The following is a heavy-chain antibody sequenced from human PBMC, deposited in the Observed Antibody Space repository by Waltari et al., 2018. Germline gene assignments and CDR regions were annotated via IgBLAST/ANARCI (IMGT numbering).Heavy chain of an antibody. CDR1: GYTFTSYA. D-gene: IGHD3-22*01. V-gene: IGHV1-3*01. Sequence: QVQLVQSGAEVKKPGASVKVSCKASGYTFTSYAMHWVRQAPGQRLEWMGWINAGNGNTKYSQKFQGRVTITRDTSASTAYMELSSLRSEDTAVYYCARGERDYYDSIGFGVYWGQGTLVTVSS. CDR3: ARGERDYYDSIGFGVY. J-gene: IGHJ4*02. CDR2: INAGNGNT.